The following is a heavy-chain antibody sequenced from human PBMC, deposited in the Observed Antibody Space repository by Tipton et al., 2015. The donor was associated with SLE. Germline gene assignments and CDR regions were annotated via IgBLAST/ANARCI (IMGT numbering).Heavy chain of an antibody. J-gene: IGHJ3*02. V-gene: IGHV1-18*01. CDR2: INPYTGNT. Sequence: QVQLVQSGAEIKKPGASVKVSCKASGYTFTSYAISWVRQAPGQGLEWMGWINPYTGNTDYAQTVQGRVTMTTDTSRSTAYLDLRSLRPDDTAVYYCAERYDTFEIWGQGTMVSVSS. D-gene: IGHD1-1*01. CDR3: AERYDTFEI. CDR1: GYTFTSYA.